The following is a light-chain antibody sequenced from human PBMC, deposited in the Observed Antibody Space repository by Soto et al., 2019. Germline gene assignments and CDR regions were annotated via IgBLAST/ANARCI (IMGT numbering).Light chain of an antibody. CDR1: QSVTDNY. Sequence: EIVLTQSPATLSLSPGERATLSCRASQSVTDNYLAWYQQKPGQAPMLVISGASSRTSGIPDRFSASGSGTDFTLTISRLEPEDFAVYYCQQYSRAPLTFGQGTKVEIK. J-gene: IGKJ1*01. CDR3: QQYSRAPLT. CDR2: GAS. V-gene: IGKV3-20*01.